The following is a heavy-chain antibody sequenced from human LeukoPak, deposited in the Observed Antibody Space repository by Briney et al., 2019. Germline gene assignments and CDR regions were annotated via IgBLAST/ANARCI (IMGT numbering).Heavy chain of an antibody. CDR3: AKTYGMDV. J-gene: IGHJ6*02. V-gene: IGHV3-23*01. CDR2: ISGSGGST. CDR1: GFTFSGFT. Sequence: GGSLRLSCTASGFTFSGFTLNWVRQAPGKGLEWVSAISGSGGSTYDADSVKGRFTISRDNSKNTLYLQMNSLRAEDTAVYYCAKTYGMDVWGQGTTVTVSS.